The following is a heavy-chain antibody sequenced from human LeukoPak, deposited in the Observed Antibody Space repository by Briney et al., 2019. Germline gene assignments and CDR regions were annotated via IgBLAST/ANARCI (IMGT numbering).Heavy chain of an antibody. CDR1: GGSISSSSYY. CDR3: ARSPYGPGRAFDI. CDR2: IYYSGST. Sequence: SETLSLTCTVSGGSISSSSYYWGWLRQPPGKGLEWIGIIYYSGSTYYNPSLKSRVTISVDTSKNQYSLKLSSVTAADTAVYYCARSPYGPGRAFDIWGQGTMVTVSS. D-gene: IGHD3-10*01. V-gene: IGHV4-39*07. J-gene: IGHJ3*02.